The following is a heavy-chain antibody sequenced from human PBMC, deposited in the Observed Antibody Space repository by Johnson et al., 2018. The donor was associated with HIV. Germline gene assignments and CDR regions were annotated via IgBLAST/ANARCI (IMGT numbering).Heavy chain of an antibody. V-gene: IGHV3-30*04. CDR3: AKEGLRSSLRSGNAFDI. J-gene: IGHJ3*02. Sequence: VHLVESGGGVVQPERSLRLSCAASGFTFSSYAMHWVRQAPGKGLEWVACISYDGSNKHYAGSVKGRFTISRDNSKNTLYLQMNSLRAEDTAVYYCAKEGLRSSLRSGNAFDIWGHGTLVTVSS. CDR1: GFTFSSYA. CDR2: ISYDGSNK. D-gene: IGHD6-6*01.